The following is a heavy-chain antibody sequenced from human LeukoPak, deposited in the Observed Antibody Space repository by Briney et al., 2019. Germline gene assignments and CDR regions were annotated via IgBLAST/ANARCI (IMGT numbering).Heavy chain of an antibody. CDR1: GYTFTGYY. J-gene: IGHJ4*02. D-gene: IGHD6-19*01. Sequence: GASVKVSCKASGYTFTGYYMHWVRQAPGQGLEWMGWINPNSGGTNYAQKFQGRVTMTRDTSISTAYMELSRLRSDDTAVYYSARVARIAVAGTVPLFYFYYWGQGTLVTVSS. CDR2: INPNSGGT. CDR3: ARVARIAVAGTVPLFYFYY. V-gene: IGHV1-2*02.